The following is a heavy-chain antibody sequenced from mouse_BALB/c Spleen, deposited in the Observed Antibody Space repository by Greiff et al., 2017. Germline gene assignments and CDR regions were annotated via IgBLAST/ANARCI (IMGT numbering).Heavy chain of an antibody. CDR3: AREQFYGYGYAMDY. D-gene: IGHD2-2*01. Sequence: ESGPGLVKPSQSLSLTCSVTGYSITSGYYWNWIRQFPGNKLEWMGYISYDGSNNYNPSLKNRISITRDTSKNQFFLKLNSVTTEDTATYYCAREQFYGYGYAMDYWGQGTSVTVSS. CDR2: ISYDGSN. J-gene: IGHJ4*01. CDR1: GYSITSGYY. V-gene: IGHV3-6*02.